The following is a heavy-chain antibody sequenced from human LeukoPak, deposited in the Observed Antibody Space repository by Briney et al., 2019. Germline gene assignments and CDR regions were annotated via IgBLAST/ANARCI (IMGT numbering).Heavy chain of an antibody. CDR1: GYTFTSYD. CDR2: MNPNSGNT. D-gene: IGHD5-18*01. Sequence: ASMKVSCKASGYTFTSYDINWVRQATGQGLEWMGWMNPNSGNTGYAQKFQGRVTITRNTSISTAYMELSSLRSEDTAVYYCARAIGPQMGYSYGLRWFDPWGQGTLVTVSS. V-gene: IGHV1-8*03. CDR3: ARAIGPQMGYSYGLRWFDP. J-gene: IGHJ5*02.